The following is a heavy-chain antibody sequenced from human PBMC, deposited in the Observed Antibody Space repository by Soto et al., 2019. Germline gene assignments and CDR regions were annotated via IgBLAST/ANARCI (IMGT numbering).Heavy chain of an antibody. Sequence: EVQLVESGGGLVQPGGSLRLSCAASGFSFSNYWIHWVRQAPGKGLVWVSRIKTDGSSTDYAASVKGRFTISRDNAKNTLYLQMNNLTAEDTAVYYCAKREGNTYGLFHWGQGTLVTVSS. CDR2: IKTDGSST. CDR1: GFSFSNYW. CDR3: AKREGNTYGLFH. D-gene: IGHD5-18*01. V-gene: IGHV3-74*01. J-gene: IGHJ4*02.